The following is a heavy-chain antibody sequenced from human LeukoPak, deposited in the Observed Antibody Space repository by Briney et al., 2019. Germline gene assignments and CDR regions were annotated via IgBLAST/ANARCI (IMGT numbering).Heavy chain of an antibody. Sequence: GGSLRLSCAASGFTVSRNYMSWVRQAPGEGLEWVSLTYSDGSTSYTESVKGRFTISRDNSKNTLSLQLNSLRAEDTAVYYCARDGGSSTKEPTGGYYYYGMDVWGQGTTVTVFS. CDR2: TYSDGST. D-gene: IGHD1-1*01. CDR1: GFTVSRNY. J-gene: IGHJ6*02. CDR3: ARDGGSSTKEPTGGYYYYGMDV. V-gene: IGHV3-53*01.